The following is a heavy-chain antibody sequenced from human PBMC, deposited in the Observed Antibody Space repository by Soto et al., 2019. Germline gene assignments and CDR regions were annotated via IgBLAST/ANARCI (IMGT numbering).Heavy chain of an antibody. J-gene: IGHJ4*02. CDR2: IYHSGST. V-gene: IGHV4-4*02. D-gene: IGHD6-13*01. CDR1: GGSISSSNW. CDR3: ARVAGTIAAAPYFDY. Sequence: SLTCAVSGGSISSSNWWSWVRQPPGKGLEWIGEIYHSGSTNYNPSLKSRVTISVDTSKNQFSLKLSSVTAADTAVYYCARVAGTIAAAPYFDYWGQGTLVTVSS.